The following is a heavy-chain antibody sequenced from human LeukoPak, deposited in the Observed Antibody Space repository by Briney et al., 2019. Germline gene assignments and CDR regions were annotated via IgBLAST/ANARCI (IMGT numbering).Heavy chain of an antibody. CDR2: ISGSGGST. CDR1: GXTFSSYA. V-gene: IGHV3-23*01. CDR3: AKGVGGPTYYYDSSGYYYDY. J-gene: IGHJ4*02. Sequence: GGSLRLSCAASGXTFSSYAMSWVRQAPGKGLEWVSAISGSGGSTYYADSVKGRFTISRDNSKNTLYLQMNSLRAEDTAVYYCAKGVGGPTYYYDSSGYYYDYWGQGTLVTVSS. D-gene: IGHD3-22*01.